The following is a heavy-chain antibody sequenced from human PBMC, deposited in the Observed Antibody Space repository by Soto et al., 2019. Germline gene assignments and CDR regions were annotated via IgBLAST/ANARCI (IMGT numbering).Heavy chain of an antibody. CDR3: AKGFISGGYCANGICYHFDY. CDR1: GFTFSSYG. CDR2: MSYDGNNK. J-gene: IGHJ4*02. Sequence: QVQLVESGGGVVQPGGSLTLSCAVSGFTFSSYGMHWVRQAPGKGLEWVAVMSYDGNNKYYADSVKGRFTVSRDNSRNTQFLQMNSLRVEDTAVYYCAKGFISGGYCANGICYHFDYWGQGTPVTVSS. D-gene: IGHD2-8*01. V-gene: IGHV3-30*18.